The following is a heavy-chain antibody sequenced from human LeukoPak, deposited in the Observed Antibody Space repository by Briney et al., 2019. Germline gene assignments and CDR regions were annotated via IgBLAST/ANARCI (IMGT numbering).Heavy chain of an antibody. CDR1: GFTFSSYA. D-gene: IGHD3-3*01. CDR3: ARSGTYNWFDP. J-gene: IGHJ5*02. V-gene: IGHV3-23*01. CDR2: ISGSGGST. Sequence: GGSLRLSCAASGFTFSSYAMSWVRQAPGKGLEWVSAISGSGGSTYYADSVKGRFTISRDNSKNTLYLQMNSVRAEDTAVYYCARSGTYNWFDPWGQGTVVTVSS.